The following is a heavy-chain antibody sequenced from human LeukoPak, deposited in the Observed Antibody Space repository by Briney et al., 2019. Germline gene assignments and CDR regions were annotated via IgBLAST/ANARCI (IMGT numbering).Heavy chain of an antibody. J-gene: IGHJ6*03. Sequence: KASETLSLTCTVSGGSISSSSYYWGWIRQPPGKGLEWIGSIYYSGSTYYNPSLKSRVTISVDTSKNQFSLKLSSVTAADTAVYYCARQLTHMAVWGKGTTVTVPS. CDR3: ARQLTHMAV. V-gene: IGHV4-39*01. CDR2: IYYSGST. CDR1: GGSISSSSYY.